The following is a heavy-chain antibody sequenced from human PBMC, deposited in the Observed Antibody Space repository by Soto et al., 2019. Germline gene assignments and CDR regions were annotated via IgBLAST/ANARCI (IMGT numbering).Heavy chain of an antibody. Sequence: QVQLQESGPGLVKPSETLSLTCTVSGGSISSYYWSWIRQPPGKGLEWIGYIYYSGSTNYNPSLKSRVTISVDTSKNQFSLKLSSVNAADTAVYYCARHLNTVVPAAISIWGQGTMVTVSS. J-gene: IGHJ3*02. CDR3: ARHLNTVVPAAISI. CDR1: GGSISSYY. V-gene: IGHV4-59*08. CDR2: IYYSGST. D-gene: IGHD2-2*01.